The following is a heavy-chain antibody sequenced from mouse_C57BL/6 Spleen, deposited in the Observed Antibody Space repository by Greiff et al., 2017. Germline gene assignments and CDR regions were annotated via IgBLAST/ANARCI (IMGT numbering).Heavy chain of an antibody. CDR1: GYTFTSYW. CDR2: INPSNGGT. D-gene: IGHD2-5*01. V-gene: IGHV1-53*01. Sequence: VQLQQPGTELVKPGASVKLSCKASGYTFTSYWMHWVKQRPGQGLAWFGNINPSNGGTNYNEKFKSKATLTVDKSSSTAYMQLSSLTSEDSAVYYCASAYYSNYEYAMDYWGQGALVTVSS. J-gene: IGHJ4*01. CDR3: ASAYYSNYEYAMDY.